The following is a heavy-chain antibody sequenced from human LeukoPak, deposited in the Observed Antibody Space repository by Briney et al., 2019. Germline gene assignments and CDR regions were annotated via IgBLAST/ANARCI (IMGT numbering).Heavy chain of an antibody. CDR3: ARDPNYYGSGPYYFDY. CDR1: GYTFTSYG. V-gene: IGHV1-18*04. CDR2: ISAYNGNT. J-gene: IGHJ4*02. Sequence: ASVKVSCKASGYTFTSYGISWVRQAPGQGLEWMGWISAYNGNTNYAQKLQGRVTMTTDTSTSTAYMELRSLRSDDTAVYHCARDPNYYGSGPYYFDYWGQGTLVTVSS. D-gene: IGHD3-10*01.